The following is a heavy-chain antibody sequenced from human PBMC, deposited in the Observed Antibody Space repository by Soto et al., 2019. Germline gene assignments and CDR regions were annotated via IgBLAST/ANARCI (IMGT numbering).Heavy chain of an antibody. CDR1: GDSVSRADSY. CDR2: ICCSGST. D-gene: IGHD3-10*01. J-gene: IGHJ5*02. CDR3: ARAAGVYYGSGSYLNWFYP. Sequence: PSETLSLTCTVSGDSVSRADSYWSWIRQPPGKGLEWIGYICCSGSTEYNPSLRGRVIISMDTSKNQLSLKLSSVTAADTAVYYCARAAGVYYGSGSYLNWFYPWGQGTLVTVSS. V-gene: IGHV4-61*08.